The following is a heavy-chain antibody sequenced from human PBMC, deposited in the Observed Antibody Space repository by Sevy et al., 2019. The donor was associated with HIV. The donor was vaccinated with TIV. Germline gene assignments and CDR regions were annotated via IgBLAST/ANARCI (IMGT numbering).Heavy chain of an antibody. V-gene: IGHV3-66*01. Sequence: GGSLRLSCAASGFTVSGNYMSWVRQAPGKGLEWVSLIFSGGGANYADSVKGRFTIPRDNSKNTLYLQMNSLRAEDTAVYYCASDYYDTDNWGQGTLVTVSS. D-gene: IGHD3-22*01. CDR3: ASDYYDTDN. CDR2: IFSGGGA. J-gene: IGHJ4*02. CDR1: GFTVSGNY.